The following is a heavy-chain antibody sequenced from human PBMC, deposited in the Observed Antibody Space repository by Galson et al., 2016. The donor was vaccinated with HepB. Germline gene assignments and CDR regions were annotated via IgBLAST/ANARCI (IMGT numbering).Heavy chain of an antibody. J-gene: IGHJ4*02. CDR3: AKDMTAWAAGFFDF. CDR1: GFTFDNYP. CDR2: ISWDGAHT. Sequence: SLRLSCAASGFTFDNYPMHWVRRLPGKGLEWVSLISWDGAHTYYSDSVKGRFTISRDNSTNSLYLEMKSLRMEDTAFYFFAKDMTAWAAGFFDFWGPGTLVTVSS. V-gene: IGHV3-43*01. D-gene: IGHD2-21*01.